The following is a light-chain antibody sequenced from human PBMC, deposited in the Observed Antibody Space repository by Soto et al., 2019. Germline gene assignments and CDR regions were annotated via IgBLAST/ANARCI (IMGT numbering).Light chain of an antibody. Sequence: DIQMTQAPSSLSASVGDRVTITCRARQDISTYLAWYQQKPGKVPKLLISAAYTLQSGVPPRFSGSGSGTDFTLTISSLQPEDVATYYCQKYDNAPITFGGRTKVEIK. CDR3: QKYDNAPIT. V-gene: IGKV1-27*01. CDR2: AAY. J-gene: IGKJ4*01. CDR1: QDISTY.